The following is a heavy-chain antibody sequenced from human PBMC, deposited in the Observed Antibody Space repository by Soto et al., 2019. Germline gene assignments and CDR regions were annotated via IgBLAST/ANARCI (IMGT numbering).Heavy chain of an antibody. CDR2: IYSGGST. CDR1: GFTVSSNY. D-gene: IGHD2-15*01. J-gene: IGHJ6*02. Sequence: EVQLVESGGGLIQPGGSLRLSCAASGFTVSSNYMSWVRQAPGKGLEWVSVIYSGGSTYYADSVKGRFTISRDNSKNTLYLQMNSLRAEDTAVYYCARVGCSGGSCYSPYYYGMDVWGQGTTVTVSS. CDR3: ARVGCSGGSCYSPYYYGMDV. V-gene: IGHV3-53*01.